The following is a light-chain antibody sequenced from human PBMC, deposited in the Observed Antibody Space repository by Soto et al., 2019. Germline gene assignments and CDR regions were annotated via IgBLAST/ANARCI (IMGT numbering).Light chain of an antibody. V-gene: IGLV2-8*01. CDR2: EVS. CDR3: SSYAGSNNPPYV. J-gene: IGLJ1*01. CDR1: SSDVGGYSY. Sequence: QSALTQLPSASGSPGQSVTISCTGTSSDVGGYSYVSWYQQHPGKAPKLMIYEVSKRPSGVPDRFSGSKSGNPASLTVSGLQAEDEADYYCSSYAGSNNPPYVFGTGTKVTVL.